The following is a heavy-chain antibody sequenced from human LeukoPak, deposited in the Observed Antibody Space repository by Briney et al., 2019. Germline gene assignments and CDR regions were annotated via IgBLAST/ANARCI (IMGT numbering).Heavy chain of an antibody. J-gene: IGHJ4*02. CDR3: ARDSGMKQQLDYFDY. Sequence: GASVKVSCKASGYXFTSYYIHWVRQAPGQGLEWMGIINPSGGSTSYTQKFQGRVAVTRDTSTSTVYMELSSLRSEDTAVYYCARDSGMKQQLDYFDYWGQGTLVTVSS. CDR1: GYXFTSYY. D-gene: IGHD6-13*01. CDR2: INPSGGST. V-gene: IGHV1-46*01.